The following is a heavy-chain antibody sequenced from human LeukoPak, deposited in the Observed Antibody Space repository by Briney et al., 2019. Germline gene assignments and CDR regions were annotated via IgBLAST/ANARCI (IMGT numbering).Heavy chain of an antibody. CDR2: IYYSGST. J-gene: IGHJ4*02. D-gene: IGHD6-13*01. CDR1: GGSISSYY. Sequence: PSETLSLTCTVSGGSISSYYWSWIRQPPGKGLEWIGYIYYSGSTNYNPSLKSRVTISVDTSKNQFSLKLSSVTAADTAVHYCAREVAAAGFDYWGQGTLVTVSS. V-gene: IGHV4-59*01. CDR3: AREVAAAGFDY.